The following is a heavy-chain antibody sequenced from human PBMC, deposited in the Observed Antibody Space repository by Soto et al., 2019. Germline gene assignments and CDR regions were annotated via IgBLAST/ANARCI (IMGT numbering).Heavy chain of an antibody. CDR3: ARASSGYYLKYFQH. D-gene: IGHD3-22*01. V-gene: IGHV1-18*04. J-gene: IGHJ1*01. Sequence: ASVKVSFKASGYTFTSYGISWLRQAPGQGLEWMGWISAYNGNTNYAQKLQGRVTMTTDTSTSTAYMELRSLRSDDTAVYYCARASSGYYLKYFQHWGQGTLVTVSS. CDR1: GYTFTSYG. CDR2: ISAYNGNT.